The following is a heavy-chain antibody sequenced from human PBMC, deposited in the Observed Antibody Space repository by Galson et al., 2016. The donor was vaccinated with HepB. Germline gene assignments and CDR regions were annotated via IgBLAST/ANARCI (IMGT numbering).Heavy chain of an antibody. Sequence: SLRLSCAASGFTFSDAWMNWVRRAPGKGLEWVGLIKSKTDGGTTDYAAPVKGRFTISRDDSKNTLYLQMNSLKTEDTAVYYCTGEVTVIGAHTGFDVWGQGTLVTVSS. CDR3: TGEVTVIGAHTGFDV. V-gene: IGHV3-15*07. CDR2: IKSKTDGGTT. J-gene: IGHJ5*02. CDR1: GFTFSDAW. D-gene: IGHD2/OR15-2a*01.